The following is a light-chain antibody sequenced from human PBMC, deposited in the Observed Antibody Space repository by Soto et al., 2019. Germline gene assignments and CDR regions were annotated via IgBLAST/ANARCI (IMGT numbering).Light chain of an antibody. V-gene: IGKV3-20*01. CDR2: GAS. CDR1: QSIISNS. Sequence: EIVLTQFPGTLSLSPGERATLSCRASQSIISNSLAWYQQRLGQAPRVLIYGASSRATGIPDRFSGSGSGADFTLTISRLEPEDFATYYCHHYGDFPSTFGHGTKLEIK. J-gene: IGKJ1*01. CDR3: HHYGDFPST.